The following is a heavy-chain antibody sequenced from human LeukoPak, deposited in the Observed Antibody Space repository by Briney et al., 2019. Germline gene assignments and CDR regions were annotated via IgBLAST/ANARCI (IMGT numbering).Heavy chain of an antibody. Sequence: PGGSLRLSCAASGFTFSSYAMSWVRQAPGKGLEWVSAISGSGGSPYYADSVKGRFTISRDNSKNTLYLQMNSLRAEDTAVYYCARGPTYYDFWSGYYNNYYYMDVWGKGTTVTVSS. CDR3: ARGPTYYDFWSGYYNNYYYMDV. D-gene: IGHD3-3*01. V-gene: IGHV3-23*01. CDR1: GFTFSSYA. J-gene: IGHJ6*03. CDR2: ISGSGGSP.